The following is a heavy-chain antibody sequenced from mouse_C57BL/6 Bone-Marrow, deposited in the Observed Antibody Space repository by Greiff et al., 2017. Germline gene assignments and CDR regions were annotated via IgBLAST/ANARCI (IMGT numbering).Heavy chain of an antibody. CDR3: ARRRRGY. Sequence: VHLVESGAELARPGASVKLSCKASGYTFTSYGISWVKQRTGQGLEWIGEIYPRSGNTYYNEKFKGKATLTADKSSSTAYLELRSLTSEDAAVYFCARRRRGYWGQGTTLTVSA. CDR1: GYTFTSYG. CDR2: IYPRSGNT. V-gene: IGHV1-81*01. J-gene: IGHJ2*01.